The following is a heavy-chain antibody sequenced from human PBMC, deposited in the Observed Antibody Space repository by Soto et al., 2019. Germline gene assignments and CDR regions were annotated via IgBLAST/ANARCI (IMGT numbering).Heavy chain of an antibody. CDR2: IYHSGST. CDR1: GYSISSAYY. J-gene: IGHJ6*02. D-gene: IGHD2-2*01. Sequence: SETLSLTCAVSGYSISSAYYWGWIRQPPGKGLEWIGSIYHSGSTYYNPSLKSRVTISVDTSKNQFSLNLSSVNAADTAVYYCARVTRGGMDVWGQGTTVTVS. CDR3: ARVTRGGMDV. V-gene: IGHV4-38-2*01.